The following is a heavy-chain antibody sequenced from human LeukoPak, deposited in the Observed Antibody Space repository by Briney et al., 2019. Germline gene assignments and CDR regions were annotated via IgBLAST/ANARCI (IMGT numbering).Heavy chain of an antibody. J-gene: IGHJ6*04. D-gene: IGHD3-9*01. Sequence: GESLKISCKGSGYSFTSYWISWVCQMPGKGLEWMGRIDPSDSYTNYSPSFQGHVTISADKSISTAYLQWSSLKASDTAMYYCARHEAYYDILTATYYYYGMDVWGKGTTVTVSS. CDR2: IDPSDSYT. V-gene: IGHV5-10-1*01. CDR1: GYSFTSYW. CDR3: ARHEAYYDILTATYYYYGMDV.